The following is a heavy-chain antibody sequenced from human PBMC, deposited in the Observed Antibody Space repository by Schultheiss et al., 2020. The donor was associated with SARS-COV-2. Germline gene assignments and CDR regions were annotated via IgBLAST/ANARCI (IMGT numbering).Heavy chain of an antibody. D-gene: IGHD4-23*01. CDR2: IIPIFGTA. CDR3: ARARDYGGNSDWYFDL. V-gene: IGHV1-69*13. CDR1: GYTFTGYY. J-gene: IGHJ2*01. Sequence: SVKVSCKASGYTFTGYYMHWVRQAPGQGLEWMGGIIPIFGTANYAQKFQGRVTITADESTSTAYMELSSLRSEDTAVYYCARARDYGGNSDWYFDLWGRGTLVTVSS.